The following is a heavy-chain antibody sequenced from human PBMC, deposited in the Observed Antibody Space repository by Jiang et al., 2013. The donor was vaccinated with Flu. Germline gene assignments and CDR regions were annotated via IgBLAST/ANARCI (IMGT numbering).Heavy chain of an antibody. D-gene: IGHD5-24*01. CDR3: ARGEMATTVEENYYGMDV. J-gene: IGHJ6*02. V-gene: IGHV1-2*02. CDR2: INPNSGGT. Sequence: SGAEVKKPGASVKVSCKASGYTFTGYYMHWVRQAPGQGLEWMGWINPNSGGTNYAQKFQGRVTMTRDTSISTAYMELSRLRSDDTAVYYCARGEMATTVEENYYGMDVWGQGTTVTVSS. CDR1: GYTFTGYY.